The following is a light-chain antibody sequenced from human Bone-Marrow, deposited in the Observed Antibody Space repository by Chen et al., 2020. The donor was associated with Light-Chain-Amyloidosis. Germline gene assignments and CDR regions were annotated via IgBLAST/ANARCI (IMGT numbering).Light chain of an antibody. CDR3: QQYGTSPLT. V-gene: IGKV3-20*01. J-gene: IGKJ4*01. Sequence: EIVLTQSPGTLSLSPGDRATLSCRASQSVHNNYGAWYQQRPDQPPTLLIFHTSTRAADIPDRFSGSGSVTDFALTISSLEPEDFAVYFCQQYGTSPLTFGGGSKVEIK. CDR2: HTS. CDR1: QSVHNNY.